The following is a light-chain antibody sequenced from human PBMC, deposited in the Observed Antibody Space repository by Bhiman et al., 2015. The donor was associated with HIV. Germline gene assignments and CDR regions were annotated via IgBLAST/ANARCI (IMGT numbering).Light chain of an antibody. V-gene: IGLV2-14*02. CDR1: SSDVGSYNL. J-gene: IGLJ1*01. CDR2: EVS. Sequence: QSALTQPASVSGSPGQSITISCTGTSSDVGSYNLVSWYQHHPGKAPKLMIYEVSKRPSGVSNRFSGSKSGNTASLTISGLQAEDEADYYCSSLTSSLTYVFGTGTNVTVL. CDR3: SSLTSSLTYV.